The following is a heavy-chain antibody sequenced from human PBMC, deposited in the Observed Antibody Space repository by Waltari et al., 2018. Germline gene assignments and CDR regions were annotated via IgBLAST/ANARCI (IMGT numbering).Heavy chain of an antibody. J-gene: IGHJ4*02. CDR1: GFDYSSYA. CDR2: IDNSGETT. Sequence: VYLLESGGGLVQPGGSLRLSCVGSGFDYSSYAMSWVRQAPGKGLEWVSGIDNSGETTYSVGSVKGRFTISRDDSRNTVYLHMTTLRVDDTAVYYCAKDSGYSMIRGRENSWGQGTLVIVSS. CDR3: AKDSGYSMIRGRENS. D-gene: IGHD3-10*01. V-gene: IGHV3-23*05.